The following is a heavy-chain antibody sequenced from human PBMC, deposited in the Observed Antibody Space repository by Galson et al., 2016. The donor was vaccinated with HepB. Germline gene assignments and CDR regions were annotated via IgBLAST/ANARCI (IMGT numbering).Heavy chain of an antibody. Sequence: SVKVSCKASGYTFTTYAMYWVRQAPGQRLEWMGWINAANGDTKHSQKLQGRGTITWDTSANTAYMELSSLRSEDTAVYYCARGHIVATVDYYYSGLDVWGQGTTVTVSS. J-gene: IGHJ6*02. CDR3: ARGHIVATVDYYYSGLDV. V-gene: IGHV1-3*01. CDR2: INAANGDT. CDR1: GYTFTTYA. D-gene: IGHD5-12*01.